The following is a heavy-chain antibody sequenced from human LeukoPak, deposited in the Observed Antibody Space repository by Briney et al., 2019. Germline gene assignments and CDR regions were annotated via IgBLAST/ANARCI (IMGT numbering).Heavy chain of an antibody. Sequence: SQTLSLTCAVSGGSISSGGYSWSWIRQPPGKGLEWIGYIYHSGSTYYNPSLKSRVTISVDKSKNQFSLKLSSVTAADTAVYYCARDGGPPFDYWGQGTLVTVSS. CDR2: IYHSGST. J-gene: IGHJ4*02. CDR1: GGSISSGGYS. V-gene: IGHV4-30-2*01. CDR3: ARDGGPPFDY. D-gene: IGHD3-3*01.